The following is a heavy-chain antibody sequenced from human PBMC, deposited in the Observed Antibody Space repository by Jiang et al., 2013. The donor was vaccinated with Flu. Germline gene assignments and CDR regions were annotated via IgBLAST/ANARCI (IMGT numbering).Heavy chain of an antibody. CDR2: IKIRTGET. CDR1: GYTFTTYG. V-gene: IGHV1-2*02. D-gene: IGHD5-18*01. J-gene: IGHJ4*02. CDR3: ARDPDTPMPIDF. Sequence: VMSGAEVKKPGASVKVSCKTSGYTFTTYGLSWVRQAPGQGLEWMGWIKIRTGETNYGQRFQDRVTLTRDTSINTAYMELSGLRSADTAVYYCARDPDTPMPIDFWGQGTLVTVSS.